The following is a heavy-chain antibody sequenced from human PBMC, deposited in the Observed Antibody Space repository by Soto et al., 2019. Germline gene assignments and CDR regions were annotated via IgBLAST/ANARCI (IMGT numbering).Heavy chain of an antibody. CDR3: ARQGFLGYYYMDV. CDR1: GGSFSGYY. V-gene: IGHV4-34*01. D-gene: IGHD3-3*01. Sequence: LSLTCAVYGGSFSGYYWSWIRQPPGKGLEWIGEINHSGSTNYNPSLKSRVTISVDTSKNQFSLKLSSVTAADTAVYYCARQGFLGYYYMDVWGKGTTVTVSS. CDR2: INHSGST. J-gene: IGHJ6*03.